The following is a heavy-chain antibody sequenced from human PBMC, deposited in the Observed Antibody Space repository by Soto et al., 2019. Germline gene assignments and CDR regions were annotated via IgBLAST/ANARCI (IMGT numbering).Heavy chain of an antibody. CDR2: INHSGST. J-gene: IGHJ1*01. CDR3: VRGQWLPRGEH. Sequence: QVQLQQWGAGLLRPSETLSLTCDVYGGSFSGFFWTWIRQPPGKGLEWIGEINHSGSTNYNPSLKSRVTISIDMSEYQFSLRLTSVTAADTAVYYCVRGQWLPRGEHWGQGTLVTVSS. V-gene: IGHV4-34*01. D-gene: IGHD6-19*01. CDR1: GGSFSGFF.